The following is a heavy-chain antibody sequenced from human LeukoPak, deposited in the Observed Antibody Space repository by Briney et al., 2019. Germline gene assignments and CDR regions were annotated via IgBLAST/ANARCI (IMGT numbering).Heavy chain of an antibody. CDR2: ISYDGSNK. D-gene: IGHD5-18*01. CDR3: ASLGYSDY. Sequence: GRSLRLSCAASGFTFSSYAMHWVRQAPGKGLEWVAVISYDGSNKYYADSVKGRFTISRGNSKNTLYLQMNSLRAEDTAVYYCASLGYSDYWGQGTLVTVSS. CDR1: GFTFSSYA. J-gene: IGHJ4*02. V-gene: IGHV3-30-3*01.